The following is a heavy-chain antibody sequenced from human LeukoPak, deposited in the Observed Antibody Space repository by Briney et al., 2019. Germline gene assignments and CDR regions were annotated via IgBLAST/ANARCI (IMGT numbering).Heavy chain of an antibody. V-gene: IGHV1-2*02. CDR2: IYPDSGGT. Sequence: ASLKVSCKASGYTFTDYYMHWVRQAPGHGLEWMGWIYPDSGGTNYAQKFQGRVTMTRDTSISTAYMGLSRLTSDATAVYYCARGRSDYYLDSWGQGTLVTVSS. CDR1: GYTFTDYY. D-gene: IGHD3-10*01. CDR3: ARGRSDYYLDS. J-gene: IGHJ4*02.